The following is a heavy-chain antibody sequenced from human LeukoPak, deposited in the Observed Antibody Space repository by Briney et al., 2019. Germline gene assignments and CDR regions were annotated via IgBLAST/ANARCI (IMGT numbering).Heavy chain of an antibody. J-gene: IGHJ6*02. D-gene: IGHD3-16*02. Sequence: SVKVSCKASGGTFSSYAISWVRQAPGQGLEWMGRIIPILGIANYAQKFQGRVTITADKSTSTAYMELSSLRSEDTAVYYCARDGNDYVWGSYRFYYYYGMDVWGQGTTVTVSS. CDR2: IIPILGIA. CDR1: GGTFSSYA. V-gene: IGHV1-69*04. CDR3: ARDGNDYVWGSYRFYYYYGMDV.